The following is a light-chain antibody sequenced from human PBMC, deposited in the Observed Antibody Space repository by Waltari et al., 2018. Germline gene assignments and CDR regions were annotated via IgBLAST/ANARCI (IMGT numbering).Light chain of an antibody. V-gene: IGKV1-9*01. J-gene: IGKJ4*01. CDR2: AAS. CDR1: QGISSY. Sequence: DLQLTQSPSFLSASAGDSVTVPCRDSQGISSYLVWYQQKPGEAPKLLIHAASGLQSGVPSRFSGSGSGTEFTLTISSLQPEDSATYYCQQVKSYPLTFGGGTKVEIK. CDR3: QQVKSYPLT.